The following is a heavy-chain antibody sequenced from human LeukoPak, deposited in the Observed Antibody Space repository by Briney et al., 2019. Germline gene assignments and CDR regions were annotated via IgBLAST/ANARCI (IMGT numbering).Heavy chain of an antibody. D-gene: IGHD6-13*01. CDR3: AREKSSWSGLDAFDI. V-gene: IGHV4-4*07. Sequence: SETLSLTCTVSGDSISSDYWSWIRQPAGKGLEWIGRINISGSTNYNPSLKSRVTMSVDTSKNQFSLKLSSVTAADTAVYYCAREKSSWSGLDAFDIWGQGTMVTVSS. J-gene: IGHJ3*02. CDR1: GDSISSDY. CDR2: INISGST.